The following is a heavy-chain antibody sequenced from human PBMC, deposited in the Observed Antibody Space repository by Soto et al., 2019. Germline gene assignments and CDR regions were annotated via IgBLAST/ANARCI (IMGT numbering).Heavy chain of an antibody. J-gene: IGHJ6*03. D-gene: IGHD5-12*01. CDR3: ARGIRGYEFYYYYYMDV. Sequence: SETLSLTCTVSGGSMSSYYWSWIRQPPGKGLEWIGYIYYSGSTNYNPSLKSRVTISVDTSKNQFSLKLSSVTAADTAVYYCARGIRGYEFYYYYYMDVWGKGTTVTVSS. CDR2: IYYSGST. CDR1: GGSMSSYY. V-gene: IGHV4-59*01.